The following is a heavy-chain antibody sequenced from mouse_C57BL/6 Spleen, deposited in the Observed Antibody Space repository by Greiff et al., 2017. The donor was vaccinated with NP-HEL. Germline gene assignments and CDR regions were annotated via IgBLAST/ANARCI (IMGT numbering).Heavy chain of an antibody. Sequence: EVQLQQSGPELVKPGASVKISCKASGYSFTGYYMNWVKQSPEKSLEWIGEINPSTGGTTYNQKFKAKATLTVDKSSSTAYMQLKSLTSEDSAVYYCARRNYGMDYWGQGTSVTVSS. V-gene: IGHV1-42*01. D-gene: IGHD1-1*01. J-gene: IGHJ4*01. CDR2: INPSTGGT. CDR3: ARRNYGMDY. CDR1: GYSFTGYY.